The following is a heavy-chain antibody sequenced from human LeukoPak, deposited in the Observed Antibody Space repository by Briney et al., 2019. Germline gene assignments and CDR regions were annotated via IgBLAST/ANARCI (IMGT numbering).Heavy chain of an antibody. Sequence: GGSLRLSCAAFGFTFSSYAMTWVRQAPGKGLEWVSSISDNAYSTYYADSVRGRFTISRDNSKNTLYLQMIGLRPEDTAVYSCAKYFYDSSGYYDAAPLDSWGQGTLVTVFS. CDR3: AKYFYDSSGYYDAAPLDS. CDR1: GFTFSSYA. CDR2: ISDNAYST. V-gene: IGHV3-23*01. D-gene: IGHD3-22*01. J-gene: IGHJ4*02.